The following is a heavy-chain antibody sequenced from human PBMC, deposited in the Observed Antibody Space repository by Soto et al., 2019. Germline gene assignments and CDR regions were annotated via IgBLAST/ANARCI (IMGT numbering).Heavy chain of an antibody. D-gene: IGHD1-26*01. CDR1: GGTFSSYG. CDR2: ISAYNGNT. J-gene: IGHJ5*02. V-gene: IGHV1-18*01. Sequence: ASVKVSCKASGGTFSSYGISWVRQAPGQGLEWMGWISAYNGNTNYAQKLQGRVTMTTDTSTSTAYMELSSLRSEDTAVYYCARGKWEQWFDPWGQGTLVTVSS. CDR3: ARGKWEQWFDP.